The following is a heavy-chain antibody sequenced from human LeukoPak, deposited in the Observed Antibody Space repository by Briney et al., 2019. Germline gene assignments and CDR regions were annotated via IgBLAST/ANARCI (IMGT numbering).Heavy chain of an antibody. CDR1: GFTFSSYW. CDR3: ARADPFQADAFDI. V-gene: IGHV3-7*01. J-gene: IGHJ3*02. CDR2: IKQDGSEK. Sequence: GGSLRLSCAASGFTFSSYWMSWVRQAPGKGLEWVANIKQDGSEKYYVDSVKGRFTISRDNAKNSLYLQINSLRAEDTAVYYCARADPFQADAFDIWGQGIMVTVSS.